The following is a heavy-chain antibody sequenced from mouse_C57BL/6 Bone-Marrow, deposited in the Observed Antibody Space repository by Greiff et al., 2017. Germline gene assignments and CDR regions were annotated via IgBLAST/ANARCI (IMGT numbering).Heavy chain of an antibody. D-gene: IGHD1-1*01. V-gene: IGHV14-4*01. CDR2: IDPENGDT. CDR1: GFNIKDDY. CDR3: TRHYGSRYFDV. J-gene: IGHJ1*03. Sequence: EVKLVESGAELVRPGASVKLSCTASGFNIKDDYMHWVKQRPEQGLEWIGWIDPENGDTEYASKFQGKATITADTSSNTAYLQLSSLTSEDTAVYYCTRHYGSRYFDVWGTGTTVTVSS.